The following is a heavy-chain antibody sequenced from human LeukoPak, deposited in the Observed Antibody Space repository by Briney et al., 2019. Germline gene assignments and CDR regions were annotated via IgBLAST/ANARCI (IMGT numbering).Heavy chain of an antibody. D-gene: IGHD3-16*01. CDR3: ARLGGRYDLPRV. CDR1: EYIFSTHW. CDR2: IYLRDFHI. J-gene: IGHJ4*02. Sequence: GESLKISCKASEYIFSTHWIGWVRQMPGKGLEWMGIIYLRDFHIKYSPSFQGQVTISADKSISTAYLQWSSLKASDTAMYYCARLGGRYDLPRVWGQGTLVTVSS. V-gene: IGHV5-51*01.